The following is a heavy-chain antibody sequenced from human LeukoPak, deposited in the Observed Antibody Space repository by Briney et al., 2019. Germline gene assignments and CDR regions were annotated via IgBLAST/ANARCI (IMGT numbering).Heavy chain of an antibody. CDR3: ARGVYYDTSDNWFDP. Sequence: KPSETLSLTCTVSGDSISSYYWSWIRQPPGKGLEWIGYIYYSGSTNYNPSPKSRVTISVDTSKNQFSLKLSSVTAADTAVYYCARGVYYDTSDNWFDPWGQGTLVTVSS. J-gene: IGHJ5*02. CDR2: IYYSGST. CDR1: GDSISSYY. D-gene: IGHD3-22*01. V-gene: IGHV4-59*01.